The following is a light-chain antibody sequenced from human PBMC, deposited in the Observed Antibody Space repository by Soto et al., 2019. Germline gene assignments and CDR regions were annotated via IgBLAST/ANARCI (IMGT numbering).Light chain of an antibody. J-gene: IGKJ5*01. CDR1: QSVSSN. CDR2: GAS. Sequence: EIVMTQSPATLSVSPGERATLSCRASQSVSSNLAWYQQKPGQAPRLLIYGASTRATGIPARFSGSGSGTEFTHTISSLQSEDFAVYYCQQYNNWPITFGQGTRLEIK. CDR3: QQYNNWPIT. V-gene: IGKV3-15*01.